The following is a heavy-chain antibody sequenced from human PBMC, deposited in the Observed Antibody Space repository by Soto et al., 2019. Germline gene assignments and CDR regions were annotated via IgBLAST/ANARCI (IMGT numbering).Heavy chain of an antibody. CDR3: AREGLAVPGTHYYYYGMDV. Sequence: QVQLVVSGGGVVQPRRSLRISCAASGFTFSSYGMHWVRQAPGNGLEWVAVIWYDGSNKYYADSVKGRFTISRDNSKNTLYLQMNSLRAEDTAVYYCAREGLAVPGTHYYYYGMDVWGQGTTVTVSS. CDR2: IWYDGSNK. J-gene: IGHJ6*02. D-gene: IGHD6-19*01. CDR1: GFTFSSYG. V-gene: IGHV3-33*01.